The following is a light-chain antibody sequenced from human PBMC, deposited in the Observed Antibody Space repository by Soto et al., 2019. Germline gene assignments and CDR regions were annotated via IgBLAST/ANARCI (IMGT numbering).Light chain of an antibody. Sequence: QSVLTQPPSASGTPGQRVTISCSGSSSNIGRNAVNWYQQLPGTVPKLLIYGNYQRPSGVPDRFSGSKSGTSASLAITGLQAEDEADYYCQSYDSSLSAHYVFGTGTKLTVL. CDR1: SSNIGRNA. J-gene: IGLJ1*01. CDR3: QSYDSSLSAHYV. V-gene: IGLV1-44*01. CDR2: GNY.